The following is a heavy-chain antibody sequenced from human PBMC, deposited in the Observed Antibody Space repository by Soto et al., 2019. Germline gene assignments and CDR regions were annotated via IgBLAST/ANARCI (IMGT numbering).Heavy chain of an antibody. Sequence: QVQLVESGGGVVQPGRSLRLSCAASGFTFSTYGMHWVRQPPGKGLEWVAALSHDENNKYYADSVKGRFTISRDNSKNTLYLEMFRLRVEDTAVYYCVKEGRGSTTSCSRCYGLDVWGQGTTVTVSS. D-gene: IGHD2-2*01. CDR1: GFTFSTYG. J-gene: IGHJ6*02. CDR2: LSHDENNK. V-gene: IGHV3-30*18. CDR3: VKEGRGSTTSCSRCYGLDV.